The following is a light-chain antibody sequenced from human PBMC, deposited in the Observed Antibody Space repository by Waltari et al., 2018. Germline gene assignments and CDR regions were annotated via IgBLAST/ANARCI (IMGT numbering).Light chain of an antibody. J-gene: IGKJ5*01. CDR1: QSVSSSY. CDR2: GAS. Sequence: VLTQSPGPLSLSPGERVTLSCKASQSVSSSYFAWFQQKPGQTPRLLIYGASTRATGIPDRVSGSGSGTDFTLTINRLQPEDFAVYSCHQYGDSPFTFGQGTRLEIK. CDR3: HQYGDSPFT. V-gene: IGKV3-20*01.